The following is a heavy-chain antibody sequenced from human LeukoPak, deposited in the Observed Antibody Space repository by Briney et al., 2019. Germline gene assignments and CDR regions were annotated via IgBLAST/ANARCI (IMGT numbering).Heavy chain of an antibody. CDR1: GFTFSSYS. CDR2: ISWNSGSI. CDR3: AKDYRSGRMKMATIFLNFDY. D-gene: IGHD5-24*01. J-gene: IGHJ4*02. V-gene: IGHV3-9*01. Sequence: GGSLRLSCAASGFTFSSYSMNWVRQAPGKGLEWVSGISWNSGSIGYADSVKGRFTISRDNAKNSLYLQMNSLRAEDTALYYCAKDYRSGRMKMATIFLNFDYWGQGTLVTVSS.